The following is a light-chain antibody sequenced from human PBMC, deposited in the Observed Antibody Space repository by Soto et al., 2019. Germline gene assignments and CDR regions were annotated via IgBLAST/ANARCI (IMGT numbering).Light chain of an antibody. V-gene: IGKV3-11*01. CDR2: DAS. J-gene: IGKJ4*01. CDR1: QSVSSNY. Sequence: IVLTQSPATLSFSPGERATPSCRASQSVSSNYLAWYQQKPGQAPRLLIYDASNRATGIPARFSGSGSGTDFTLTISSLEPEDFAVYYCQQRSNWPLTFGGGTKVDIK. CDR3: QQRSNWPLT.